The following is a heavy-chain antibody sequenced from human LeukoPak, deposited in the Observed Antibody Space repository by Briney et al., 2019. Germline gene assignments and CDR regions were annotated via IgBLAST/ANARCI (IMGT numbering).Heavy chain of an antibody. J-gene: IGHJ5*02. CDR1: GGSISSGGYS. CDR2: IYHSGST. D-gene: IGHD6-13*01. CDR3: AREHSAFFDP. Sequence: TSETLSLTCAVSGGSISSGGYSWSWIRQPPGKGLEWIGYIYHSGSTYYNPSLKSRVTISVDRSKNQLSLKLSSVTAADTAVYYCAREHSAFFDPWGQGTLVTVSS. V-gene: IGHV4-30-2*01.